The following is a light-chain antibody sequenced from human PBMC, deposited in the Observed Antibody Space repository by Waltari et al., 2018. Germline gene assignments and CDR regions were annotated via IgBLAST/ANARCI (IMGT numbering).Light chain of an antibody. CDR1: SSDDGGYNY. V-gene: IGLV2-14*03. Sequence: QSALPQPASVSGSPGQSITISCTGTSSDDGGYNYVSWYQQHPGKAPKLMIYDVSNRPSGVSKRFSGSKSGNTASLTISGLQAEDEADYYCSSYTSSSTLVVFGGGTKLTVL. CDR3: SSYTSSSTLVV. CDR2: DVS. J-gene: IGLJ2*01.